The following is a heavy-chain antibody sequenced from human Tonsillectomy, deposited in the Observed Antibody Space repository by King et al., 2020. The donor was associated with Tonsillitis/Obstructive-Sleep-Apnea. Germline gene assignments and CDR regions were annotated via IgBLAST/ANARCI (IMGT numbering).Heavy chain of an antibody. CDR2: IELDEDK. CDR1: VFSLSTSRMC. CDR3: ARISRIKQLYFFDY. D-gene: IGHD6-13*01. V-gene: IGHV2-70*01. Sequence: VTLKESGPALVKPTQTLTLTCTFSVFSLSTSRMCVSWIRQPPGKALEWLALIELDEDKYYSTSLKTRLTLSKDTSKNQVVLTMTNMDPVDTATYDCARISRIKQLYFFDYWGQGTLVTVSS. J-gene: IGHJ4*02.